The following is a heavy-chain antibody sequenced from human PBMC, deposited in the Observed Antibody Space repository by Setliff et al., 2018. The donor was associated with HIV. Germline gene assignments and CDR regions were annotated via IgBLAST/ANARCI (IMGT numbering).Heavy chain of an antibody. J-gene: IGHJ4*02. Sequence: SETLSLTCTVSGGSISSGTYYWSWIRQHPGKGLEWIGYIYYSGSTYYNPSLKSRVTISVDTSRNQFSLKLSSVTAADTAVYYCARDRSDYYNLPGYFDHWGQGTPVSVSS. D-gene: IGHD3-3*01. CDR2: IYYSGST. V-gene: IGHV4-31*03. CDR1: GGSISSGTYY. CDR3: ARDRSDYYNLPGYFDH.